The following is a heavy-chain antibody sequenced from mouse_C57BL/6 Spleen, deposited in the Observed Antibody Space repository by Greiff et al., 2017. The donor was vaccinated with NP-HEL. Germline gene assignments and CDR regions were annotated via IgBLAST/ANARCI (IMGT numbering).Heavy chain of an antibody. Sequence: VQLQQSGAELVRPGASVTLSCKASGYTFTAYVMHWVKQPPVPGLAWIVAIVPDSGGPAYNQKFKGKAILTADKSSSTAYMELRSLTSEDSAVYYCTRWDWDDDGGQGTTLTVSS. CDR3: TRWDWDDD. CDR2: IVPDSGGP. V-gene: IGHV1-15*01. D-gene: IGHD4-1*01. CDR1: GYTFTAYV. J-gene: IGHJ2*01.